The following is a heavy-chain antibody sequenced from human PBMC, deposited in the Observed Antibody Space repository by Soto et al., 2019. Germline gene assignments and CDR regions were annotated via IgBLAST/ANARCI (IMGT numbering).Heavy chain of an antibody. J-gene: IGHJ3*02. D-gene: IGHD4-17*01. CDR1: GGSFSGYY. Sequence: SETLSLTCAVYGGSFSGYYWSWIRQPPGKGLEWIGEINHSGSTNYNPSLKSRVTISVDTSKNQFSLKLSSVTAADTAVHYCARGWVTVTTRLIRAFDIWGQGTMVTVS. V-gene: IGHV4-34*01. CDR3: ARGWVTVTTRLIRAFDI. CDR2: INHSGST.